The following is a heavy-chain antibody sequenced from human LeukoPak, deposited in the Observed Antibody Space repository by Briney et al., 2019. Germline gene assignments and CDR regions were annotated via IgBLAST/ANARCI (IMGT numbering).Heavy chain of an antibody. CDR1: GGSFSGYY. J-gene: IGHJ3*02. CDR2: INHSGST. V-gene: IGHV4-34*01. CDR3: ARQNGDYAQDAFDI. D-gene: IGHD4-17*01. Sequence: SETLSLTCAVYGGSFSGYYWSWIRQPPGKGLEWIGEINHSGSTNYNPSHKSRVTISVDTSKNQFSLKLSSVTAADTAVYYCARQNGDYAQDAFDIWGQGTMVTVSS.